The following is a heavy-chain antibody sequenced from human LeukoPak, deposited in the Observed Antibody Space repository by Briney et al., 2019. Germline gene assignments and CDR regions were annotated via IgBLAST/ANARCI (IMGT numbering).Heavy chain of an antibody. CDR2: ISGSGGST. V-gene: IGHV3-23*01. J-gene: IGHJ4*02. CDR3: AKYPELSTNFDY. CDR1: GFTFSSYA. Sequence: QAGGSLRLSCAASGFTFSSYAMSWVRQAPGKGLEWVSAISGSGGSTYYADSVKGRFTISRDNSKNTLYLQMNSLRAEDTAVYYCAKYPELSTNFDYWGQGTLVTVSS. D-gene: IGHD3-16*02.